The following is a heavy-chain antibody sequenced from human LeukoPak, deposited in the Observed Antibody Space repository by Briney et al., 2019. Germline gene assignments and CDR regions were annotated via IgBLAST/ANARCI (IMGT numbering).Heavy chain of an antibody. CDR3: ARYTAVPGLRGFDY. Sequence: SETLSLTCAVSGGSVSTTYWWSWVRQSPEKGLEWIAEISHSGITNYNPSLKSRVTISVDRSQNPFSLRVTSLTAADTAVYFCARYTAVPGLRGFDYWGQGTLVTVSS. CDR2: ISHSGIT. D-gene: IGHD6-13*01. J-gene: IGHJ4*02. V-gene: IGHV4-4*02. CDR1: GGSVSTTYW.